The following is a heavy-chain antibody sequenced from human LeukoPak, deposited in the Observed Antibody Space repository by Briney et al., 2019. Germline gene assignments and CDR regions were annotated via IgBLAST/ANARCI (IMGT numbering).Heavy chain of an antibody. J-gene: IGHJ3*02. CDR3: ARHFYDFNKAFDI. Sequence: SETLSLTCTVSGGSINNYYWTWIRQPPGKGLQWIGYIYYRGNTNYNPSLKSRVTISVDTSKNQFSLKLSSVTAADTAVYYCARHFYDFNKAFDIWGQGTMVTVSS. D-gene: IGHD5/OR15-5a*01. CDR1: GGSINNYY. V-gene: IGHV4-59*08. CDR2: IYYRGNT.